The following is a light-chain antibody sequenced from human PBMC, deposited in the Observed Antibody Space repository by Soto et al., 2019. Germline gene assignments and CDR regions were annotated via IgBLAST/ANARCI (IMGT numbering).Light chain of an antibody. CDR1: QSISSW. CDR3: QHLEA. V-gene: IGKV1-5*01. Sequence: DIQMTQSPSTLSASVGDRVTITCRASQSISSWLAWYQQKPGKAPKLLIYDASSLESGVPSRFSGSGSGTEFTLTISSLQPDDFATYYCQHLEAFGQGTKVETK. CDR2: DAS. J-gene: IGKJ1*01.